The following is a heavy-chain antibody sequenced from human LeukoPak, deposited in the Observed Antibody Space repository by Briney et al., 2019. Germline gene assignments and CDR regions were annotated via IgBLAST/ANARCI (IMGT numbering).Heavy chain of an antibody. V-gene: IGHV3-23*01. Sequence: GGSLRLSCAASGFTFSSYAMSWVRQAPGKGLEWVSAISGSGGSTYYADSVKGRFTISRDNSKNTLYLQMNSLRAEDTAVYYCAKDGNVVVPAAKYFQHWGQGTLVTVSS. J-gene: IGHJ1*01. CDR3: AKDGNVVVPAAKYFQH. CDR1: GFTFSSYA. D-gene: IGHD2-2*01. CDR2: ISGSGGST.